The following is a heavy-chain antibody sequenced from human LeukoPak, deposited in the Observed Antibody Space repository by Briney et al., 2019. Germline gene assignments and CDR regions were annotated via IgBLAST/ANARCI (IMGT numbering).Heavy chain of an antibody. D-gene: IGHD5-12*01. CDR1: GGSFSGYY. CDR2: INHSGST. Sequence: SETLPLTCAVYGGSFSGYYWSWIRQPPGKGLEWLGEINHSGSTNYNPSLKSRVTISVDTSKNQFSLKLSPVTAADTAVYYCARASPPSGYSGYDWISSWFDPWGQGTLVTVSS. J-gene: IGHJ5*02. CDR3: ARASPPSGYSGYDWISSWFDP. V-gene: IGHV4-34*01.